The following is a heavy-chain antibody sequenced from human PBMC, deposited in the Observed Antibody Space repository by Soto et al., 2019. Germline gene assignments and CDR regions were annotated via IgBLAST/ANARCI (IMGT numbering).Heavy chain of an antibody. V-gene: IGHV4-39*01. J-gene: IGHJ6*02. CDR3: ASLITMVRGVMFRGYYYYGMDV. D-gene: IGHD3-10*01. CDR2: IYYSGGT. Sequence: SETRSRTWTVSGGSISSSIYYRVWIRQPPGKVLEWIGSIYYSGGTYYNPSLKSRVTISVDTSKNQFSLKLSSVTAADTAVYYCASLITMVRGVMFRGYYYYGMDVWGQGTKVTVSS. CDR1: GGSISSSIYY.